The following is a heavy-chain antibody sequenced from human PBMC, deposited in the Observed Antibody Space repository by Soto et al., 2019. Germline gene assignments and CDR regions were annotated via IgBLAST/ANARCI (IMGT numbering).Heavy chain of an antibody. D-gene: IGHD1-20*01. CDR2: IKTKTDGGTT. J-gene: IGHJ3*02. V-gene: IGHV3-15*07. CDR3: TARHIWRGIDAFDI. Sequence: EVQLVESGGGLVKPGGSLRLSCAVSDFTFSKAWMNWVRRAPGKGLEWVGRIKTKTDGGTTDYGAPVKGRFTISRDDSKNTLYLQMNSLKTEDTALYFCTARHIWRGIDAFDIWGQGTMVTVSS. CDR1: DFTFSKAW.